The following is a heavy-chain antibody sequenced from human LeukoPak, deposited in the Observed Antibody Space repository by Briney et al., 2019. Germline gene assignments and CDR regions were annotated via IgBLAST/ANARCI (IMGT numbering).Heavy chain of an antibody. J-gene: IGHJ4*02. CDR3: ANGMIRGVSGY. Sequence: GGSLRLSCAASGFTFSSYAMSWVRQAPGKGLEWVSAISGGGGSTYYADSVKGRFTISRDNSKNTLYLQMNSLRAEDTAVYYCANGMIRGVSGYWGQGTLVTVSS. CDR2: ISGGGGST. D-gene: IGHD3-10*01. CDR1: GFTFSSYA. V-gene: IGHV3-23*01.